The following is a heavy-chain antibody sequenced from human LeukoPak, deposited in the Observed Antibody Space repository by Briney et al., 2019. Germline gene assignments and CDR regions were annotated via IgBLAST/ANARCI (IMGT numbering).Heavy chain of an antibody. CDR2: IRYDGSNK. D-gene: IGHD3-22*01. CDR3: AKEIDYYDGSGSNDY. Sequence: GGSLRLSCAASGFTFSSCGRHWVRQAPGKGREEVVLIRYDGSNKYYAGSVKGRFTISRDNSKNTLYLQMNSLRAEDTAVYYCAKEIDYYDGSGSNDYWGQGTLVTVSS. J-gene: IGHJ4*02. V-gene: IGHV3-30*02. CDR1: GFTFSSCG.